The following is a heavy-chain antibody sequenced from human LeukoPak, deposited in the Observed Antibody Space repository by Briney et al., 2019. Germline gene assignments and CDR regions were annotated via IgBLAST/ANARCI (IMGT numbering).Heavy chain of an antibody. CDR2: IYYSGST. J-gene: IGHJ4*02. V-gene: IGHV4-59*01. CDR3: ARAGLFSDGSGYYQGVFDY. D-gene: IGHD3-22*01. Sequence: SETLSLTCTVSGGSISSYYWSWIRQPPGKGLEWIGYIYYSGSTNYNPSLKSRVTISVDTPKNQFSLKLSSVTAADTAVYYCARAGLFSDGSGYYQGVFDYWGQGTLVTVSS. CDR1: GGSISSYY.